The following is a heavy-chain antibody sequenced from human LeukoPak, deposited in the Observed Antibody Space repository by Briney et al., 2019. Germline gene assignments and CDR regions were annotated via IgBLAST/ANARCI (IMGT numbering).Heavy chain of an antibody. V-gene: IGHV1-18*01. D-gene: IGHD1-1*01. CDR1: GYTSSNYG. CDR2: TTAYNGNR. J-gene: IGHJ4*01. Sequence: ASVKVSCKTSGYTSSNYGISWVRQAPGQGLEWMGWTTAYNGNRLYAQRLQGRITLTTDTSTSTSYMELRSLEYDDTAIYYCARDNDKVVDHWGQGTLVTVSS. CDR3: ARDNDKVVDH.